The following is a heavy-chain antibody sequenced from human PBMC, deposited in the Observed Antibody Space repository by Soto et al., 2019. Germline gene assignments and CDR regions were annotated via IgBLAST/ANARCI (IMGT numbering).Heavy chain of an antibody. D-gene: IGHD3-3*01. CDR2: IRRKANSYTT. V-gene: IGHV3-72*01. Sequence: GGSLRLSCAASGLIFSDYHMDWVRQAPGKGLEWVGRIRRKANSYTTEYAASVKGRFTISRDDSKNSLYLQMNSLRAEDTAVYYCASGGVTIFGVAYYYYGMDVWGQGTTVTVSS. CDR1: GLIFSDYH. CDR3: ASGGVTIFGVAYYYYGMDV. J-gene: IGHJ6*02.